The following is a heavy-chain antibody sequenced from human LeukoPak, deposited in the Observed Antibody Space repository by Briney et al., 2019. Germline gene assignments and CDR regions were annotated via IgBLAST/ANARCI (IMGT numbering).Heavy chain of an antibody. CDR2: ISGSGGST. D-gene: IGHD3-22*01. Sequence: GGSLRLSCAASGFTFSNYAMSWVRQAPGKGLEWVSAISGSGGSTYYADSVKGRFTISRDNSKNSLYLQMNSLRAEDTALYYCAKDTFADSSGYFDYWGQGTLVTVSS. CDR1: GFTFSNYA. V-gene: IGHV3-23*01. CDR3: AKDTFADSSGYFDY. J-gene: IGHJ4*02.